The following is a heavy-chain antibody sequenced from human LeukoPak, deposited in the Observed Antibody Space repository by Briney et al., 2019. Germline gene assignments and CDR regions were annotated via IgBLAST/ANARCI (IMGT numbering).Heavy chain of an antibody. V-gene: IGHV3-21*01. CDR3: ARALTTLTYEGY. CDR1: GFTFSSYS. J-gene: IGHJ4*02. CDR2: ISGSNSYI. Sequence: GGSLRLSCAASGFTFSSYSMNWVRQAPGKGLEWVSSISGSNSYIFYADSVKGRFTVSRDNAKDSLYLQMNSLRAEDTAVYYCARALTTLTYEGYWGQGTLVTVSS. D-gene: IGHD1-1*01.